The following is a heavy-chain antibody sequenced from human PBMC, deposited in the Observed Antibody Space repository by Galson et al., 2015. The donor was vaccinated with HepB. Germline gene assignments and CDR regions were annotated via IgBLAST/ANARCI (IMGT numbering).Heavy chain of an antibody. CDR3: AKGDSSSFYYYMDV. CDR2: ISSRGGST. CDR1: GLTLTGYV. Sequence: SLRLSCAASGLTLTGYVMSWVRQAPGKGLEWVSDISSRGGSTYYADSVQGRFIISRDNSKNTLFLQMTSLRAEDTAVYYCAKGDSSSFYYYMDVWGKGTTVTVSS. V-gene: IGHV3-23*01. D-gene: IGHD6-6*01. J-gene: IGHJ6*03.